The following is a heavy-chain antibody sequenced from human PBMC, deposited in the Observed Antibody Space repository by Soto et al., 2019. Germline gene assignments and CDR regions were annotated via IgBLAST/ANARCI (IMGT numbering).Heavy chain of an antibody. V-gene: IGHV3-15*07. CDR3: TTAQDTAMDYDAFEI. Sequence: GGSLRLSCAASGFTFSNAWMNWVRQAPGKGLEWVGRIKSKTDGGTTDYAAPVKGRFTISRDDSKNTLYLQMNSLKTEDTAVYYCTTAQDTAMDYDAFEIWGQGTMVTVSS. J-gene: IGHJ3*02. CDR2: IKSKTDGGTT. D-gene: IGHD5-18*01. CDR1: GFTFSNAW.